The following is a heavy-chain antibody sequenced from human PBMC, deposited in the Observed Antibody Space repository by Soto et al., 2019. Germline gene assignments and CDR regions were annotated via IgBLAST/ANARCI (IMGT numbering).Heavy chain of an antibody. J-gene: IGHJ6*02. CDR1: GFDFSNSW. V-gene: IGHV3-74*01. Sequence: EVQLVESGGGLVQPGGSLRLSCAASGFDFSNSWIHWVRQGPGKGLVWVKHINSDGSGTTYADSVKSRFTSSRDNAKNTMYLQMTSLRAEDTAVYYCAMDTAYAMHVWGQGKRVTVPS. D-gene: IGHD5-18*01. CDR2: INSDGSGT. CDR3: AMDTAYAMHV.